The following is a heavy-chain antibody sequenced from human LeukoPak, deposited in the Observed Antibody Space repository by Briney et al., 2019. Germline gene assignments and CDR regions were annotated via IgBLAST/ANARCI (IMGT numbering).Heavy chain of an antibody. V-gene: IGHV3-49*04. CDR1: GFTFGDYG. J-gene: IGHJ4*02. CDR3: ARGLTVPGAKYYFDN. CDR2: IRSKTYGGTT. D-gene: IGHD1-26*01. Sequence: PGGSLRLSCTTSGFTFGDYGLTWVRQAPGKGLEWVGFIRSKTYGGTTEFPASVNGRFSISRDDSRSIAYLQMNSLKPEDTALYYCARGLTVPGAKYYFDNWGQGTLVTVSS.